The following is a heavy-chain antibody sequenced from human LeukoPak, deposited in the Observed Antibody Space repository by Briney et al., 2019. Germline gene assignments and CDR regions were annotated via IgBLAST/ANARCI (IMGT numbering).Heavy chain of an antibody. J-gene: IGHJ4*02. CDR1: GGSFSGYY. D-gene: IGHD3-10*01. Sequence: PSETLSLTCAVYGGSFSGYYWSWIRQPPGKGLEWIGEINHSGSTNYNPSLKSRVTISVDTSKNQFSLKLSSVTAADTAVYYCARVYGSGSYFFVGRDNPFDYWGQGTLVTVSS. V-gene: IGHV4-34*01. CDR2: INHSGST. CDR3: ARVYGSGSYFFVGRDNPFDY.